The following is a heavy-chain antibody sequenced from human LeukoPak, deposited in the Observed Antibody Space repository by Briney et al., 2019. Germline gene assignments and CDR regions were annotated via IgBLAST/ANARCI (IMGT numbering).Heavy chain of an antibody. CDR3: ARGRPTNLGGIY. Sequence: GASVKVSCKASGYTFTSHHINWVRLAAGQGLEWMGWMNPDTGNTVCAQKFQGRVTMTWDTSISTAYMELGSLRSEDTAVYYCARGRPTNLGGIYWGQGTLVTVSS. CDR1: GYTFTSHH. J-gene: IGHJ4*02. CDR2: MNPDTGNT. V-gene: IGHV1-8*01. D-gene: IGHD7-27*01.